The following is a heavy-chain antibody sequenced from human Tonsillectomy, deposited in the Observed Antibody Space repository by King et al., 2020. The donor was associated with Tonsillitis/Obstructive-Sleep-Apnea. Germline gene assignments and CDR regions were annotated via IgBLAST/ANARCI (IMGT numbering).Heavy chain of an antibody. Sequence: QLQESGPGLVKPSETLSLTCTVSGGSISSYYWSWIRQPPGKGLEWIGYIYYSGSTNYNPSLKSRDTISVDTSKNQFSLKLSSVTAAGTAVYYCARVGVAPEDDGFDPWGQGTLVTVSS. CDR3: ARVGVAPEDDGFDP. J-gene: IGHJ5*02. CDR2: IYYSGST. CDR1: GGSISSYY. D-gene: IGHD1-14*01. V-gene: IGHV4-59*01.